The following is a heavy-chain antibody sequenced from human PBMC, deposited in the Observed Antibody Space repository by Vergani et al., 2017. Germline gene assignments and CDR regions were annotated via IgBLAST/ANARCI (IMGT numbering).Heavy chain of an antibody. Sequence: QITLKESGPTLVKPTQTLTLTCTFSGFSLSTSGVGVGWIRQPPGKALEWLALIYWDDDKRYSPSLKSRLTITKDTSKNQVVLTMTNMDPVDTATYYCARDPEQLERRTFDYWGQGTLVTVSS. V-gene: IGHV2-5*02. CDR1: GFSLSTSGVG. D-gene: IGHD1-1*01. CDR2: IYWDDDK. CDR3: ARDPEQLERRTFDY. J-gene: IGHJ4*02.